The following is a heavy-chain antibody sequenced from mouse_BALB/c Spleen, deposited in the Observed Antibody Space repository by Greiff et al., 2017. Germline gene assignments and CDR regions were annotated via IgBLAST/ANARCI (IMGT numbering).Heavy chain of an antibody. CDR1: GDSITSGY. CDR2: ISHSGST. J-gene: IGHJ3*01. Sequence: VQLQQSGPSLVKPSQTLSLTCSVSGDSITSGYWNWVRKFPGNKLEYMGYISHSGSTYYNPSLKSRISITRDTSKNQYYLQLKSVTTEDTATYYGACGDLYDGDYVGFAYWGQGTLVTVSA. D-gene: IGHD2-3*01. V-gene: IGHV3-8*02. CDR3: ACGDLYDGDYVGFAY.